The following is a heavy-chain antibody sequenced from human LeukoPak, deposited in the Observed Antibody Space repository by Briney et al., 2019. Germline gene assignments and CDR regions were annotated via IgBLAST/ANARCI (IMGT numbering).Heavy chain of an antibody. D-gene: IGHD6-6*01. CDR3: ARDLSLSSSSTYYYYMDV. J-gene: IGHJ6*03. CDR2: ICSSSSYI. CDR1: GFTFSSYS. Sequence: PGGSLRLSCAASGFTFSSYSMNWVRQAPGKGLEWVSSICSSSSYIYYADSVKGRFTISRDNAKNSLYLQMNSLRAEDTAVYYCARDLSLSSSSTYYYYMDVWGKGTTVTVSS. V-gene: IGHV3-21*01.